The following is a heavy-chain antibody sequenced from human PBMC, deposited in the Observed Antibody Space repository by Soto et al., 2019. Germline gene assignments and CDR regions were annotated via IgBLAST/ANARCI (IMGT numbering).Heavy chain of an antibody. J-gene: IGHJ5*02. CDR1: GYTLTSYD. V-gene: IGHV1-2*02. CDR3: ARVTLKAGNWFDP. Sequence: ASVKVSCKASGYTLTSYDINWVRQATGQGLEWMGWINPKSRGTNYAQKFQGRVTMTRDTSNSTAYMELRGLKSDDTAVYYCARVTLKAGNWFDPWGQGTLVTVSS. CDR2: INPKSRGT.